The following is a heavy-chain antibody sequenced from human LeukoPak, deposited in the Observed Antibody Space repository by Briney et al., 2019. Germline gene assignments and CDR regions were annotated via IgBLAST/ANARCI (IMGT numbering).Heavy chain of an antibody. J-gene: IGHJ4*02. CDR3: ARGPPTDYYDSSGFYYVFDY. D-gene: IGHD3-22*01. Sequence: PSETLSLTCAVYGGSFSGYYWSWIRQPPGKGLEWIGEINHSGSTNYNPSIKSRVTISVDTSKNQCSLKLSSVTAADTAVYFCARGPPTDYYDSSGFYYVFDYWGQGTLVTVSS. CDR1: GGSFSGYY. CDR2: INHSGST. V-gene: IGHV4-34*01.